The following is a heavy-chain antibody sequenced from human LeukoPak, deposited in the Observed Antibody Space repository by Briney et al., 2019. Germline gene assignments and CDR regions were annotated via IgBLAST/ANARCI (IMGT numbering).Heavy chain of an antibody. D-gene: IGHD6-13*01. J-gene: IGHJ6*02. CDR2: IYYSGST. Sequence: PSETLSLTCTVSGASISSYYWSWIRQPPGKGLEWIGNIYYSGSTYYNPSLKSRLTISVDTSKNQFSLKLSSVTAADTAMYYCARTAVGNNHYYHMDVWGQGTTVTVSS. CDR3: ARTAVGNNHYYHMDV. CDR1: GASISSYY. V-gene: IGHV4-59*04.